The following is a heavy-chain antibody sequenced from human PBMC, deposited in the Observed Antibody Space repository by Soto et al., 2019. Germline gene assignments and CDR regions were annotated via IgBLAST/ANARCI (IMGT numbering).Heavy chain of an antibody. CDR1: GFTFSGYA. CDR2: ISGSASRT. J-gene: IGHJ3*01. D-gene: IGHD4-17*01. Sequence: EEQLLESGGGLVQPGGSLRLSCAASGFTFSGYAMSWVRQAPGKGLEWVSLISGSASRTYYADSVKGRFTISRDNSKNTLYLQMNSLRAEDTALYYCAKDRAILDYDFDVWGQGTTVTVSS. V-gene: IGHV3-23*01. CDR3: AKDRAILDYDFDV.